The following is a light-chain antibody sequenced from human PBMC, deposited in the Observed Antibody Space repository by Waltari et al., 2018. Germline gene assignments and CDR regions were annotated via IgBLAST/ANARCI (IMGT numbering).Light chain of an antibody. CDR1: ESVSRA. J-gene: IGKJ1*01. CDR3: QHYLRLPVT. Sequence: EIALTQSPCLLSLSVGESATVSCRASESVSRALAWYQQKPGQAPRLLIYGASTRATGIPDRFSGSGSGTDFSLTISRLEPDDFAVYYCQHYLRLPVTFGQGTKVEI. V-gene: IGKV3-20*01. CDR2: GAS.